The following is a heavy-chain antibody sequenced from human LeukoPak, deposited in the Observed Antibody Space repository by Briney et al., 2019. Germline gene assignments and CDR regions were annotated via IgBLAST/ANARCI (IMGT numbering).Heavy chain of an antibody. CDR1: GYTFTSYD. CDR3: ARDSSGWYESDY. J-gene: IGHJ4*02. D-gene: IGHD6-19*01. V-gene: IGHV1-8*03. Sequence: GASVKVSCKASGYTFTSYDINRVRQATGQGLEWMGWMNPNSGNTGYAQKFQGRVTITRNTSISTAYMELSSLRSEDTAVYYCARDSSGWYESDYWGQGTLVTVSS. CDR2: MNPNSGNT.